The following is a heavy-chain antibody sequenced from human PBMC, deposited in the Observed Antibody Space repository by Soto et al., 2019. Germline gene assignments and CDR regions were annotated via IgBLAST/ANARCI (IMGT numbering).Heavy chain of an antibody. J-gene: IGHJ6*02. V-gene: IGHV4-30-2*01. Sequence: TLSLTCAVYGGSISSGDYSWSWIRQPPGKGLEWIGHIYHSGKTYYNPSLESRVTISLDRSKNQFSLNLSSVTAADTAVYYCARDLVVTSTVRGLIREKYYGMDVWGQGTTVTVSS. CDR1: GGSISSGDYS. D-gene: IGHD3-10*01. CDR3: ARDLVVTSTVRGLIREKYYGMDV. CDR2: IYHSGKT.